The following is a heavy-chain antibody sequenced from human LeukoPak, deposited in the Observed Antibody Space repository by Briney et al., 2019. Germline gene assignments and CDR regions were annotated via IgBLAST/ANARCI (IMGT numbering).Heavy chain of an antibody. D-gene: IGHD4-11*01. CDR1: GFTFGDYA. Sequence: GGSLRLSCTASGFTFGDYAMSWVRQAPGKGLEWVGFIRSKAYGGATEYAASVKGRFTISRDDSKSIAYLQMNSLKTEDTAVYYCTKDDYSNNYYMDVWGKGTTVTVSS. CDR2: IRSKAYGGAT. V-gene: IGHV3-49*04. J-gene: IGHJ6*03. CDR3: TKDDYSNNYYMDV.